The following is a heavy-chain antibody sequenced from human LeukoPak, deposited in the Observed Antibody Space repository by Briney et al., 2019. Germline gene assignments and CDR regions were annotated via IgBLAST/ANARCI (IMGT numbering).Heavy chain of an antibody. D-gene: IGHD3-10*01. Sequence: SETLSLTCTVSGGSISSSTYYWGWVRQPPGKGLEWIGNMYYGGSTYYNPSLKSQVTISVDTSNNQLSLKLSSVTAADTAMYYCARRNSGSGNFDCWGQGTLVTVSS. CDR2: MYYGGST. J-gene: IGHJ4*02. V-gene: IGHV4-39*01. CDR3: ARRNSGSGNFDC. CDR1: GGSISSSTYY.